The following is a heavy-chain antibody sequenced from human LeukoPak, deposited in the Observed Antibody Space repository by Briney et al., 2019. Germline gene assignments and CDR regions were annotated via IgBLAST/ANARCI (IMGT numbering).Heavy chain of an antibody. D-gene: IGHD2-15*01. V-gene: IGHV5-51*01. Sequence: GESLKISCKGSGYSFTSYWIGWVRQMPGKGLEWMGIIYPGDSDTRYGPSFQGQVTISADKSISTAYLQWSSLKASDTAMYYCARHAQGGCSGGSCYSAPPDYFDYWGQGTLVTVSS. CDR3: ARHAQGGCSGGSCYSAPPDYFDY. CDR2: IYPGDSDT. CDR1: GYSFTSYW. J-gene: IGHJ4*02.